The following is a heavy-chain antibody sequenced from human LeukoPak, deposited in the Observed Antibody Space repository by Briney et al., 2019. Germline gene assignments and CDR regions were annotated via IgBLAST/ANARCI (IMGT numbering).Heavy chain of an antibody. Sequence: PGGSLRLSCAASGFTFSSYAMYWVRQAPGMGLEWVSAISDGGGSAYYADSVKGRFTISRDNSKNTPYLQMNSLRADDTAVYYCAKEGDCSGGSCYSPPFDYWGQGTLVTVSS. V-gene: IGHV3-23*01. D-gene: IGHD2-15*01. CDR2: ISDGGGSA. CDR1: GFTFSSYA. CDR3: AKEGDCSGGSCYSPPFDY. J-gene: IGHJ4*02.